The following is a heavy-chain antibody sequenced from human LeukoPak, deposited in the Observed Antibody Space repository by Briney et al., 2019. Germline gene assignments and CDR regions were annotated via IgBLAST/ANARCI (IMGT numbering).Heavy chain of an antibody. CDR2: INSDGTST. Sequence: GGSLRLSCAASGFTFSSYWMHWVRQAPGKGLVWVSRINSDGTSTAYADSVRGRFTISRDNAKNTLYLQMNSLRAEDTAVYYCAGLYGTTVPLDYWGPGTLVIVSS. D-gene: IGHD1-7*01. CDR1: GFTFSSYW. V-gene: IGHV3-74*01. CDR3: AGLYGTTVPLDY. J-gene: IGHJ4*02.